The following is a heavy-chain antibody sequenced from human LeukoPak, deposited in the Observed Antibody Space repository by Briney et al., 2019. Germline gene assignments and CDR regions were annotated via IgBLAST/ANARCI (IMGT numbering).Heavy chain of an antibody. CDR2: INPSGGST. J-gene: IGHJ5*02. CDR3: ASNPPNYCSSTSCYRRGQGRIGNWFDP. V-gene: IGHV1-46*01. Sequence: AASVKVSCKASGYTFTSYYMHWVRQAPGQGLEWMGIINPSGGSTSYAQKFQGRVTMTRDTSISTAYMELSRLRSDDTAVYYCASNPPNYCSSTSCYRRGQGRIGNWFDPWGQGTLVTVSS. D-gene: IGHD2-2*02. CDR1: GYTFTSYY.